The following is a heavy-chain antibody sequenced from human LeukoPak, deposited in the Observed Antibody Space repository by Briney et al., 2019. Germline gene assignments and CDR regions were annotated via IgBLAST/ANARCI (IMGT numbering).Heavy chain of an antibody. Sequence: GGSLRLSCAASGFTFSGYGMHWVRQAPGKGLEWVTVIWSDGSNKYYADSVKGRFTISRDNSKNTLYLQMNSLSVEDTAVFYCAKPIWEFSRSWLLDYWGQGTLVTVSS. CDR2: IWSDGSNK. J-gene: IGHJ4*02. CDR3: AKPIWEFSRSWLLDY. V-gene: IGHV3-30*02. CDR1: GFTFSGYG. D-gene: IGHD6-13*01.